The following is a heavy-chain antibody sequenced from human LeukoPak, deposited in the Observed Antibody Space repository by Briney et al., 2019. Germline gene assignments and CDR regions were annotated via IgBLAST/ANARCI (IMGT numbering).Heavy chain of an antibody. V-gene: IGHV3-64*01. CDR2: ITNNGGST. CDR1: GFTFSTYV. D-gene: IGHD2-8*01. J-gene: IGHJ4*02. CDR3: ARAKSSNGYYFDH. Sequence: GGSLRHSCSASGFTFSTYVMSCVRQAPGKGLEYVSAITNNGGSTYYANFVKGRFTISRDNSKNTLYLQMGSLRVDDMAVYYCARAKSSNGYYFDHGSEGTGLTVSS.